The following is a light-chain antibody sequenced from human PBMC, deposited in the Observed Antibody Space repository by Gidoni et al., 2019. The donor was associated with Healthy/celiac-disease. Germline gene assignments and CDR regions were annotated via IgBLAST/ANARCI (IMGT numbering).Light chain of an antibody. CDR3: QQRSNWPWT. Sequence: EMVLTQSPATLSLSPGERAPPSCRASQSVSSYLAWYQQKPGQAPRLLIYDASNRATGIPARFSGSGSGTYFTLTISSLEPEDFAVYYCQQRSNWPWTFGQGTKVEIK. CDR2: DAS. CDR1: QSVSSY. V-gene: IGKV3-11*01. J-gene: IGKJ1*01.